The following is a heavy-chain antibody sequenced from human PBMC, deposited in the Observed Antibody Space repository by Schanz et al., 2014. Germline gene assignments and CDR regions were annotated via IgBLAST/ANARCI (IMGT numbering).Heavy chain of an antibody. D-gene: IGHD2-8*02. J-gene: IGHJ3*01. CDR1: RYTFNTYG. CDR2: ISAYTNNT. CDR3: ATMWGYCTATACQILEVLEV. Sequence: QGQLVQSGPEVKEPGASVKVSCEASRYTFNTYGLNWVRQAPGQGLEWMGWISAYTNNTNYSQKVQGRVTMPADTSTSTAYMELRSLRSDDTSMYYSATMWGYCTATACQILEVLEVWGQGTMVTVSS. V-gene: IGHV1-18*01.